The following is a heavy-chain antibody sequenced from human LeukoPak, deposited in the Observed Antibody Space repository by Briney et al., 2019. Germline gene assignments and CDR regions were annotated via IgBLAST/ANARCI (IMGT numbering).Heavy chain of an antibody. CDR1: GFAFSDYS. CDR3: ASGGATVWGY. J-gene: IGHJ4*02. D-gene: IGHD3-16*01. CDR2: ITSDSNLI. V-gene: IGHV3-21*06. Sequence: PGGSLRLSCAASGFAFSDYSMNWVRQARGKGLEWISAITSDSNLIYYADSMRGRITISRDNAENSVYLQMNGLRAEDTAIYYCASGGATVWGYWGQGALVIVSS.